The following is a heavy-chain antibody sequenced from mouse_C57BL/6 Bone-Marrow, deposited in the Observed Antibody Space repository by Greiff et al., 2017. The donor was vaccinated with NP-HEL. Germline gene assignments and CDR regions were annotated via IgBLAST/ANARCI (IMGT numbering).Heavy chain of an antibody. Sequence: QVQLQQSGTELVKPGASVKLSCKASGYTFTSYWMHWVKQRPGQGLEWIGNINPSNGGTNYNEKFKSKATLTVDKSSSTAYMQLSSLTSEDSAVYYCARLEGLYYYGSSYDYWGQGTTLTVSS. CDR2: INPSNGGT. D-gene: IGHD1-1*01. CDR1: GYTFTSYW. V-gene: IGHV1-53*01. J-gene: IGHJ2*01. CDR3: ARLEGLYYYGSSYDY.